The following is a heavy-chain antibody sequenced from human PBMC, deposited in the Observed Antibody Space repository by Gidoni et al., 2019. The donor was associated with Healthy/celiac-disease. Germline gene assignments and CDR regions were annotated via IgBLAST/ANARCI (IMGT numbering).Heavy chain of an antibody. Sequence: EVQLVESGGGLVKPGGSLRLSCAASGFTFSSYSMNWVRQAPGKGLAWVSSISSSSSYIYYADSVKGRFTISRDNAKNSLYLQMNSLRAEDTAVYYCARDYSSGADFDYWGQGTLVTVSS. D-gene: IGHD6-19*01. V-gene: IGHV3-21*01. J-gene: IGHJ4*02. CDR3: ARDYSSGADFDY. CDR1: GFTFSSYS. CDR2: ISSSSSYI.